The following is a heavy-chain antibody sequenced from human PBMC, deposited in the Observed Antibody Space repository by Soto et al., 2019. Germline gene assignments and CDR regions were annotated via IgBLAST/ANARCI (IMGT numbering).Heavy chain of an antibody. D-gene: IGHD1-26*01. J-gene: IGHJ6*02. CDR1: GFTFSSYG. CDR2: ISYDGSNK. CDR3: AKSRASELEQNTYYYYYYGMDV. V-gene: IGHV3-30*18. Sequence: PGGSLRLSCAASGFTFSSYGMHWVRQAPGKGLEWVAVISYDGSNKYYADSVKGRFTISRDNSKNTLYLQMNSLRAEDTAVYYCAKSRASELEQNTYYYYYYGMDVWGQGTTVTVSS.